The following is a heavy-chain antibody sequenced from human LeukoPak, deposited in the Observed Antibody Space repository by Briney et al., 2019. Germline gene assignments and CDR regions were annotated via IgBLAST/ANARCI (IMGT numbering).Heavy chain of an antibody. CDR2: IIPIFGTA. D-gene: IGHD3-10*01. CDR3: ARGTITMVRGARNYYYGMDV. J-gene: IGHJ6*02. CDR1: GGTFSGYA. Sequence: SVTVSCKASGGTFSGYAISWVRQAPGQGLEWMGGIIPIFGTANYAQKFQGRVTITRDTSASTAYMELSSLRSDDTAVYYCARGTITMVRGARNYYYGMDVWGQGTTVTVSS. V-gene: IGHV1-69*05.